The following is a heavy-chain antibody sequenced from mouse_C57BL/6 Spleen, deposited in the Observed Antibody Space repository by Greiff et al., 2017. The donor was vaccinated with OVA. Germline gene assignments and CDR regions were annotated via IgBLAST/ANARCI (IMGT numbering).Heavy chain of an antibody. CDR3: ARWGVYYAMDY. J-gene: IGHJ4*01. CDR1: GYTFTDYA. CDR2: ISTYYGDA. V-gene: IGHV1-67*01. Sequence: QVPLQQSGPELVRPGVSVKISCKGSGYTFTDYAMHWVKQSHAKSLEWIGVISTYYGDASYNQKFKDKATMTVDKSSSTAYMELARLTSEDSAINCSARWGVYYAMDYWGKGTSVTVSS.